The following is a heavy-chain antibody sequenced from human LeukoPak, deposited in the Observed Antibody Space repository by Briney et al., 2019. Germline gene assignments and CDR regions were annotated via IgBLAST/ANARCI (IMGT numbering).Heavy chain of an antibody. CDR3: ARDFDMGITPGDDFDF. Sequence: GGSLRLSCAASGFSFSKYWMHWVRHTPGEGLVWVARIKEDGTYTSYADSVKGRFTISRDNARNTVFLQMNSLRAEDTAVYYCARDFDMGITPGDDFDFWGQGTLGTVSA. D-gene: IGHD3-9*01. J-gene: IGHJ4*02. V-gene: IGHV3-74*01. CDR2: IKEDGTYT. CDR1: GFSFSKYW.